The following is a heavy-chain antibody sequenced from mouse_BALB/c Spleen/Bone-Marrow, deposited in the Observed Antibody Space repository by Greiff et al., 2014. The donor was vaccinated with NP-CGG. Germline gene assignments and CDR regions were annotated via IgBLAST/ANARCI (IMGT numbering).Heavy chain of an antibody. CDR1: GYAFSSYW. J-gene: IGHJ4*01. V-gene: IGHV1-80*01. CDR2: IYPGDGDT. CDR3: ARGVPMDY. Sequence: QVQLKESGAELVRPGSSVKISCKASGYAFSSYWMNWVKQRPGQGLEWIGQIYPGDGDTNYNGKFKGKATLTADESSSTAYMQLSSLTSEDSAVYFCARGVPMDYWGQGTSVTVSS.